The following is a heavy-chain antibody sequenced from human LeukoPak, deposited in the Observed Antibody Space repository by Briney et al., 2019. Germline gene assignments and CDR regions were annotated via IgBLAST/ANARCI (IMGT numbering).Heavy chain of an antibody. V-gene: IGHV3-23*01. D-gene: IGHD1-26*01. CDR2: ISGSGGST. CDR1: GFTFSSYA. CDR3: AMGGLLRGAFDI. J-gene: IGHJ3*02. Sequence: GGSLRLSCAASGFTFSSYAMSWVRQAPGKGLEWVSAISGSGGSTYYADPVKGRFTISRDNSKNTLYLQMNSLRAEDTAVYYCAMGGLLRGAFDIWGQGTMVTVSS.